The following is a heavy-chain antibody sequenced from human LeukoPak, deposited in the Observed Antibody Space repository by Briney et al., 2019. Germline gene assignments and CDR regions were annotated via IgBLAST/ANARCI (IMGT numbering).Heavy chain of an antibody. CDR3: ARDPISGSYFNWFDP. CDR1: GFTFSSYG. Sequence: GGSLRLSCAASGFTFSSYGMHWVRQAPGKGLEWVAVIWYDGSNKYYADSVKGRFTISRDNSKNTLYLQMNSLRAEDTAVYYCARDPISGSYFNWFDPWGQGTLVTVSS. CDR2: IWYDGSNK. V-gene: IGHV3-33*01. J-gene: IGHJ5*02. D-gene: IGHD1-26*01.